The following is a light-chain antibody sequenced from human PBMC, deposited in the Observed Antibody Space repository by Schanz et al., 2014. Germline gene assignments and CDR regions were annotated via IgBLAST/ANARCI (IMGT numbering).Light chain of an antibody. CDR1: SSNIGRNT. V-gene: IGLV1-44*01. Sequence: QSVLTQPPSASGTPGQRVTISCSGSSSNIGRNTVNWYQHLPGTAPKLLIYSNTLRPSGVPDRFSGSKSGTSASLAISGLQSEDEADYYCSSYTSSNTYWVFGGGTKLTVL. CDR3: SSYTSSNTYWV. J-gene: IGLJ3*02. CDR2: SNT.